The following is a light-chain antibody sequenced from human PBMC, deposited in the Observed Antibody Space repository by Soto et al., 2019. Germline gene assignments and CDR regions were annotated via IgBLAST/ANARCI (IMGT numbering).Light chain of an antibody. V-gene: IGKV1-33*01. CDR3: QQYSHLIT. Sequence: DIHMAPAPSSLSSPLVASVTFHFQASQDISNYLNWYQQKLGKAPKLLIYDASNLETGVPSRFSGSGSGTDFTFTISSLQPEDIATYYCQQYSHLITFGQGTRLEIK. J-gene: IGKJ5*01. CDR2: DAS. CDR1: QDISNY.